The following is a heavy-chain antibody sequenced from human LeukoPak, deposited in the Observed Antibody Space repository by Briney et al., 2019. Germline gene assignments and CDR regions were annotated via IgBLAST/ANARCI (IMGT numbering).Heavy chain of an antibody. CDR1: GFTVSSNY. D-gene: IGHD2-2*01. CDR3: ARDREGYQLPQMHHYYYMDV. Sequence: PGGSLRLSCAASGFTVSSNYMSWVRQAPGKGLEWVSVIYSGGSTYYADSVKGRFTISRDNSKNTLYLQMNSLRAEDTAVYYCARDREGYQLPQMHHYYYMDVWGKGTTVTISS. V-gene: IGHV3-53*01. J-gene: IGHJ6*03. CDR2: IYSGGST.